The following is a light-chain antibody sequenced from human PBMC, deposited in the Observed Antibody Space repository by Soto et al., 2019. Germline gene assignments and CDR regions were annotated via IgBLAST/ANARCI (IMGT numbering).Light chain of an antibody. CDR1: SSDVGGYDY. CDR2: EVN. CDR3: CSYTSSSTRV. J-gene: IGLJ3*02. Sequence: QSALTQPASVSGSPGQSITISCTGTSSDVGGYDYVSWYQQHPGKAPKLMIFEVNNRPSGVSHRFSGSKSGDTASLTISGLQPDDEADYYCCSYTSSSTRVFGGGTQLTVL. V-gene: IGLV2-14*01.